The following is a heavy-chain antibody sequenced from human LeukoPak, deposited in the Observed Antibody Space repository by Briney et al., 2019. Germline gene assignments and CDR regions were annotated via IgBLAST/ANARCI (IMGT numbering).Heavy chain of an antibody. CDR2: IRCDGSNK. CDR1: GFTFSSYG. J-gene: IGHJ4*02. D-gene: IGHD3-22*01. CDR3: ANPKGYYDSSALIGGY. V-gene: IGHV3-30*02. Sequence: GGSLRPSCAASGFTFSSYGMHWVRQAPGKGLEWVAFIRCDGSNKYYADSVKGRFTISRDNSKNTLYLQMNSLRAEDTAVYYCANPKGYYDSSALIGGYWGQGTLVAVSS.